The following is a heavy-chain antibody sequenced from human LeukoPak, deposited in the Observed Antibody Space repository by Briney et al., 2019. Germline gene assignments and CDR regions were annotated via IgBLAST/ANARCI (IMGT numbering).Heavy chain of an antibody. V-gene: IGHV3-48*03. CDR3: ARRYCSTTRCLFDY. D-gene: IGHD2-2*01. CDR2: ISSRGSTI. J-gene: IGHJ4*02. Sequence: GGSLRLSCAASGFTFSSYEMNWVRQAPGKGLEWFSSISSRGSTIYYADSVKGRFTISRDNAKNSLYLQMNSLRAADTAVYYCARRYCSTTRCLFDYWGEGTLVTASA. CDR1: GFTFSSYE.